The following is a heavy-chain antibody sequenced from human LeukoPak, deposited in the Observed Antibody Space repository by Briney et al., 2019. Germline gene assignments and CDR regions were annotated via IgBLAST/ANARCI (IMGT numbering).Heavy chain of an antibody. V-gene: IGHV3-30*18. CDR1: GFTFSSYG. D-gene: IGHD3-10*01. CDR3: AKDLGGYYYYYGMDV. CDR2: ISYDGSNK. Sequence: GGSLRLSCAASGFTFSSYGMHWVRQAPGKGLEWVAVISYDGSNKYYADSVKGRFTISRDNSKNTLYLQMNSLRAEDRAVYYCAKDLGGYYYYYGMDVWGQGTTVTVSS. J-gene: IGHJ6*02.